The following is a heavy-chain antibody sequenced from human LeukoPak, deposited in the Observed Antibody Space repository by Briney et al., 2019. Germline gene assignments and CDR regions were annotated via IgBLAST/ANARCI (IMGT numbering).Heavy chain of an antibody. D-gene: IGHD3-10*01. Sequence: GGSLRLSCAASGFTFSSYGMHWVRQAPGKGLEWVAVISYDGSNKYYADSVKGRFTISRDNSKNTLYLQMNSLRAEDTAVYYCAKIPLLWFGELFGPDYWGQGTLVTVSS. CDR3: AKIPLLWFGELFGPDY. J-gene: IGHJ4*02. CDR1: GFTFSSYG. CDR2: ISYDGSNK. V-gene: IGHV3-30*18.